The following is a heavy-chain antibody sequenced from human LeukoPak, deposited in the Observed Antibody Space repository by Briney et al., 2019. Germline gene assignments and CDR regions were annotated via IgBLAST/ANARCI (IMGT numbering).Heavy chain of an antibody. V-gene: IGHV1-2*02. CDR2: INPNSGGT. Sequence: GASVKVSFKASGYTFTGYYMHWVRQAPGQGLEWMGWINPNSGGTNYAQKFQGRVTMTRDTSISTAYMELSRLRSDDTAVYYCARARCSGGTCSVNYYYYYGMDVWGQGTTVTVSS. J-gene: IGHJ6*02. D-gene: IGHD2-15*01. CDR3: ARARCSGGTCSVNYYYYYGMDV. CDR1: GYTFTGYY.